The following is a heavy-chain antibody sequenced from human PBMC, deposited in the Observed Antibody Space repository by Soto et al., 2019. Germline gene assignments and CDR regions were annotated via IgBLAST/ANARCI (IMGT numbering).Heavy chain of an antibody. CDR3: ARPAIAAAVSAFDY. V-gene: IGHV4-59*12. Sequence: SETLSLPCTVSGGSISSYYWSWIRQPPGKGLEWIGDIYYSGSTNYNPSLKSRVTISVDTSKNQFSLKLSSVTAADTAVYYCARPAIAAAVSAFDYWGQGTLVTVSS. CDR1: GGSISSYY. CDR2: IYYSGST. J-gene: IGHJ4*02. D-gene: IGHD6-13*01.